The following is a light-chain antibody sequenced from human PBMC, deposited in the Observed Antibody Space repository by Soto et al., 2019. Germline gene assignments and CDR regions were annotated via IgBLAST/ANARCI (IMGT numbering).Light chain of an antibody. CDR3: SSFTTSSTYV. J-gene: IGLJ1*01. Sequence: QSALTQTPSVSGSPGQSVTISCTGTSSDVGTYNRVSWYQQPPGTAPKLMIYDVSNRPSGVPDRLSGSKSGNTASLTISGLQAEDEADYYCSSFTTSSTYVFGTGTKLTVL. CDR1: SSDVGTYNR. V-gene: IGLV2-18*02. CDR2: DVS.